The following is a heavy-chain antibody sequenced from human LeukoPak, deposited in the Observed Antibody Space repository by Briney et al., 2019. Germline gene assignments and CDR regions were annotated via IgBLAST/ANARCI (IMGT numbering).Heavy chain of an antibody. V-gene: IGHV3-7*01. D-gene: IGHD3-16*01. CDR2: IKEDGSET. Sequence: GGSLRLSCAASGFTFSTYWMCWVRQAPGKGLEWVANIKEDGSETNYVASVKGRFFISRDNAKNSQRLQMNSLRVEDSAVYYCARCEGFYDYFSGNPTYYFYMDVWGKGTTVTVSS. CDR3: ARCEGFYDYFSGNPTYYFYMDV. J-gene: IGHJ6*03. CDR1: GFTFSTYW.